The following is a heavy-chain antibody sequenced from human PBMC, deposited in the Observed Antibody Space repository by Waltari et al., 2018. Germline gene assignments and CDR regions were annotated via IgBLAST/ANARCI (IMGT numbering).Heavy chain of an antibody. J-gene: IGHJ4*02. Sequence: QVQLQESGPGLMKPSQTLSLTCTVSGGSISSGSYYWSWIRQPAGKGLEWIGRIYTSGSTNYNPSLKSRVTIAVDTSKNQFSLKLSSVTAADTAVYYCARESDYCSGGSCYTGWFDYWGQGTLVTVSS. D-gene: IGHD2-15*01. CDR1: GGSISSGSYY. V-gene: IGHV4-61*02. CDR2: IYTSGST. CDR3: ARESDYCSGGSCYTGWFDY.